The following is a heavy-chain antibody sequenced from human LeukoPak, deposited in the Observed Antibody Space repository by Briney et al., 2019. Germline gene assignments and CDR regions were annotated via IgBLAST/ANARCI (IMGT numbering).Heavy chain of an antibody. CDR3: ARGLDGPNAFDI. CDR1: GGSFTPYY. J-gene: IGHJ3*02. Sequence: SETLSLTCTVSGGSFTPYYWSWIRQPPGKGLEWIGHISYSGSTNYNPSLKSRVTVSIDTSKNQVSLKLSSMTAADTAVYYCARGLDGPNAFDIWGQGTMVTVSS. D-gene: IGHD3-9*01. V-gene: IGHV4-59*01. CDR2: ISYSGST.